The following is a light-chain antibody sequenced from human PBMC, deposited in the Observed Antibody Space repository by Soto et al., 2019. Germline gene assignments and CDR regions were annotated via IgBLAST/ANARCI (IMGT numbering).Light chain of an antibody. CDR2: EVS. Sequence: QSVLTQPASVSGSPGQSITISCTGTSSDVGGHNYVSWYQQQHAGKAPKLMIYEVSNRPSGVSNRFSGSKSANTASLTISGLQAEDEADYYGSSFTSSNTWVFGGGTKLTVL. V-gene: IGLV2-14*01. CDR3: SSFTSSNTWV. CDR1: SSDVGGHNY. J-gene: IGLJ3*02.